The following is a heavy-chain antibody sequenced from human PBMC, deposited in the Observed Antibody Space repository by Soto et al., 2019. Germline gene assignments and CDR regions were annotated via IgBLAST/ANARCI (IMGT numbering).Heavy chain of an antibody. D-gene: IGHD3-10*01. J-gene: IGHJ6*03. Sequence: SETLSLTCTVSGGSVSSYYWSWIRQPPGKGLEWIGYIYYSGSTNYNPSLKSRVTISVDTSKNQFSLKLSSATAADTAVYYCARRSGTWGVSYYYYMDVWGKGTTVTVSS. V-gene: IGHV4-59*08. CDR2: IYYSGST. CDR3: ARRSGTWGVSYYYYMDV. CDR1: GGSVSSYY.